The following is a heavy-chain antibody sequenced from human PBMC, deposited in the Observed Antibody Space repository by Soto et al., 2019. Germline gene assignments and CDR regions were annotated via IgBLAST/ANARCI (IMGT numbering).Heavy chain of an antibody. J-gene: IGHJ4*02. V-gene: IGHV4-61*01. Sequence: SETLSLTCTVSGGSVSSGSYYWSWIRQPPGKGLEWIGYIYYSGSTNYNPSLKSRVTISVDTSKNQFSLKLSSVTAADTAVYYCARGNDFWSGYYYFDYWGQETLVTVSS. CDR2: IYYSGST. D-gene: IGHD3-3*01. CDR1: GGSVSSGSYY. CDR3: ARGNDFWSGYYYFDY.